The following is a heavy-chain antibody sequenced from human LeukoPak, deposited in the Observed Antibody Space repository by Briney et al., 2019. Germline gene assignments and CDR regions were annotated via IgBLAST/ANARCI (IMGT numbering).Heavy chain of an antibody. CDR3: ARDLGRTFDY. CDR2: ISGLDGTT. J-gene: IGHJ4*02. V-gene: IGHV3-23*01. CDR1: GFTLGSYA. Sequence: GSLRLSCAASGFTLGSYAMSWVRQAPGKGLQWVSSISGLDGTTFYAVSVKGRFTISRDSSKNTLYLQMNSLRAEDTAVYYCARDLGRTFDYWGQGTLVTVSS.